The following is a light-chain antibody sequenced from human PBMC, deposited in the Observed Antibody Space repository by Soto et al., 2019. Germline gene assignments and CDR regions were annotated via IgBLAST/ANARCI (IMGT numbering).Light chain of an antibody. J-gene: IGLJ1*01. Sequence: QSALTQPASVYGSPGQSITISCTGTSSDVGGYNYVSWYQQHPGKAPKLMIYEVSNRPSGVSNRFSGSKSGNTASLTISGLHAEDEADYYCSSYTSSSTQVFGTGTKLTVL. CDR3: SSYTSSSTQV. CDR2: EVS. CDR1: SSDVGGYNY. V-gene: IGLV2-14*01.